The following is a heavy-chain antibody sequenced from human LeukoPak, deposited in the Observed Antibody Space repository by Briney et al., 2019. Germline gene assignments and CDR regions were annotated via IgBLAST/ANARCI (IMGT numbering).Heavy chain of an antibody. D-gene: IGHD4-17*01. Sequence: PSETLSLTCTVSGGSISSGDYYWSWIRQPPGKGLEWIGEINHSGSTNYNPSLKSRVTISVDTSKNQFSLKLSSVTAADTAVYYCARAVFEAPDYGDYFPTSRRYNWFDPWGQGTLVTVSS. J-gene: IGHJ5*02. CDR2: INHSGST. CDR1: GGSISSGDYY. CDR3: ARAVFEAPDYGDYFPTSRRYNWFDP. V-gene: IGHV4-39*07.